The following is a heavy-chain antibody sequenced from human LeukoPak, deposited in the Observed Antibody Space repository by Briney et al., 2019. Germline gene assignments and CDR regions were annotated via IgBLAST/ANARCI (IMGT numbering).Heavy chain of an antibody. D-gene: IGHD6-13*01. Sequence: PGGSLRLSCAASRFTFSSYNMNWVRQAPGKGLEWVSYISTSSDIAYYADSVKGRFTISRDNAKNSVYLQMDSLRVDDTAVYYCARTHYSSTWYYFDYWGQGTPVSVSS. V-gene: IGHV3-48*01. CDR1: RFTFSSYN. J-gene: IGHJ4*02. CDR2: ISTSSDIA. CDR3: ARTHYSSTWYYFDY.